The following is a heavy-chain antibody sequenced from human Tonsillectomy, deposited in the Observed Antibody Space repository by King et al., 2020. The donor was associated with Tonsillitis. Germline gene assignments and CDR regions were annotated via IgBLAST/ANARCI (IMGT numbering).Heavy chain of an antibody. CDR3: ARDWGDYDGSGRPLDY. Sequence: QLVQSGPEVKKPGASVQVSCKTSGYTFTNFGISWVRQAPGQGLEWMGWFSGYNDNTNYAQKFQGRLTMTTDTSTSTAYMELRSLRSDDTAVYFCARDWGDYDGSGRPLDYWGQGTLVTVSS. CDR1: GYTFTNFG. D-gene: IGHD3-10*01. J-gene: IGHJ4*02. V-gene: IGHV1-18*01. CDR2: FSGYNDNT.